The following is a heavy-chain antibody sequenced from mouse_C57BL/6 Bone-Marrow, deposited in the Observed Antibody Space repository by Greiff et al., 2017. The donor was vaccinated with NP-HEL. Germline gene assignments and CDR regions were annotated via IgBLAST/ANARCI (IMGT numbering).Heavy chain of an antibody. D-gene: IGHD2-5*01. J-gene: IGHJ3*01. CDR1: GYAFSSSW. CDR2: IYPGDGDT. Sequence: QVPLQQSGPELVKPGASVKISCKASGYAFSSSWMNWVKQRPGKGLEWIGRIYPGDGDTNYNGKFKGKATLTADKSSSTAYMQLSSLASEDSAVYFCARRGNSNPWFAYWGQGTLVTVSA. CDR3: ARRGNSNPWFAY. V-gene: IGHV1-82*01.